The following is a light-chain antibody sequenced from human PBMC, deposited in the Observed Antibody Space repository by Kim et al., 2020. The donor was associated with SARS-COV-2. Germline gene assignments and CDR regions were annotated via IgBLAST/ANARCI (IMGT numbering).Light chain of an antibody. J-gene: IGKJ2*03. CDR1: KSISSW. CDR2: NTS. CDR3: QQYDKDPYS. Sequence: ASIGDRVTISCRANKSISSWLAWYQQKPGKAPKLLIYNTSYLESGVPSGSSGSGSGTEFTLTIASLQPDDFATYYCQQYDKDPYSFGQGTKVDIK. V-gene: IGKV1-5*03.